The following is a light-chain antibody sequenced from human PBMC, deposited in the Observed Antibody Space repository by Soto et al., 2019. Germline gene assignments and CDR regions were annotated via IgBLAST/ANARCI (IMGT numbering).Light chain of an antibody. Sequence: IVLTQSPGTLSLSPGERATLSWRASQSVSKYLAWYQQKPGQAPRVLIYGASSRATGIPDRFSGSGSGTDFTLTISRLEPEDFAVYYCQHYAGSPWTFGQGTKVEIK. CDR3: QHYAGSPWT. CDR1: QSVSKY. J-gene: IGKJ1*01. CDR2: GAS. V-gene: IGKV3-20*01.